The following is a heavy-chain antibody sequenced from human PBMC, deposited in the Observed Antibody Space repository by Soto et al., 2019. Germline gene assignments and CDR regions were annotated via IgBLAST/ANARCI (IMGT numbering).Heavy chain of an antibody. D-gene: IGHD1-7*01. V-gene: IGHV3-23*01. J-gene: IGHJ4*02. CDR3: AKDRNYPRDQFHY. Sequence: PVGSLRLSCAASGFTFSTYALGWVRQAPGKGLEWVSAISANGQGIYYADSVRGRFTISRDNSKNTIFLHMDSLRAEDTAVYYCAKDRNYPRDQFHYWGQGTLVTVSS. CDR2: ISANGQGI. CDR1: GFTFSTYA.